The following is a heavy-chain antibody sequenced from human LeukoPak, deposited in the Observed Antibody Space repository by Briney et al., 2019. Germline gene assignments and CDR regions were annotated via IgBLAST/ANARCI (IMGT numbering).Heavy chain of an antibody. CDR3: ARGISSAAGTYYYYYMDV. CDR1: GGTFSSYA. CDR2: MNPNSGNT. Sequence: GASVKVSCKASGGTFSSYAISWVRQAPGQGLEWMGWMNPNSGNTGYAQKFQGRVTMTRNTSISTAYMELSSLRSEDTAVYYCARGISSAAGTYYYYYMDVWGKGTTVTISS. J-gene: IGHJ6*03. V-gene: IGHV1-8*02. D-gene: IGHD6-13*01.